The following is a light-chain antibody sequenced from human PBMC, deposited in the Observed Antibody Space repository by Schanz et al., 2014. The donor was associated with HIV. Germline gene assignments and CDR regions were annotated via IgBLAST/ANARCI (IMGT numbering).Light chain of an antibody. Sequence: QSALTQPASVSGSPGQSITISCTGTSSDTSTYNHPSWYQQHPGKTPKLMVYEVSKRPSGVPDRFSGSKSGNTASLTVSGLQAEDEADYYCCSYTGSGTLVFGGGTKLTVL. V-gene: IGLV2-23*02. CDR3: CSYTGSGTLV. CDR1: SSDTSTYNH. CDR2: EVS. J-gene: IGLJ2*01.